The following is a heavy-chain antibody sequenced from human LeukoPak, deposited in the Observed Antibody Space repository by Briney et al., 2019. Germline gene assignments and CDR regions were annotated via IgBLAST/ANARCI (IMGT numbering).Heavy chain of an antibody. CDR1: GGTFSSYA. D-gene: IGHD3/OR15-3a*01. CDR2: IIPILGIA. Sequence: SVKVSCKASGGTFSSYAISWVRQAPGQGLEWMGRIIPILGIANYAQKFQGRVTITADKSTSTAYMELSSLRSEDTAVYYCARGRYGLGQYYYYYMDVCGKGTTVTVSS. V-gene: IGHV1-69*04. CDR3: ARGRYGLGQYYYYYMDV. J-gene: IGHJ6*03.